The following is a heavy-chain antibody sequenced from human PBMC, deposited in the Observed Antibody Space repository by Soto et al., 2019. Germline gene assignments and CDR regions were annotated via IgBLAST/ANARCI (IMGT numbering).Heavy chain of an antibody. CDR1: GFTFSRYS. V-gene: IGHV3-48*01. CDR2: ISSTSNTI. CDR3: ASLEPESSDLVY. J-gene: IGHJ4*02. Sequence: EVQLVESGGGLVRPGGSLRLSCEASGFTFSRYSMNWVRQAPGKGLEWLSFISSTSNTIYYADSVKGRSTISRENAKNSLYLQMNSLRAEDTAVYYCASLEPESSDLVYWGQGPLVTVSS. D-gene: IGHD6-19*01.